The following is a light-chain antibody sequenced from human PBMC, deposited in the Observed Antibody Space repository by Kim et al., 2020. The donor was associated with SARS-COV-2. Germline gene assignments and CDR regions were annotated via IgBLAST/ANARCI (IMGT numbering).Light chain of an antibody. CDR1: QSISSEF. J-gene: IGKJ2*01. CDR3: QQYTTSPPAYT. V-gene: IGKV3-20*01. CDR2: GAS. Sequence: PGERATLSCRARQSISSEFLAWYQQISGQPPRLLIFGASNRAAGIPDRFSGGGSGTDFTLTITRLEPADSAVYYCQQYTTSPPAYTFGQGTKLEI.